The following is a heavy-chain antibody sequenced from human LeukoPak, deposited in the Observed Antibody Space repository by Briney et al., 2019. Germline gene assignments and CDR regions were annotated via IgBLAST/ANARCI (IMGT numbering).Heavy chain of an antibody. CDR2: IYYSGST. CDR3: ARGDCSSTSCYIGY. Sequence: SETLSLTCTVSGGSISSSTSYWGWIRQPPGKGLEWIGSIYYSGSTYYNPSLKSRVTISVDTSKNQFSLKLSSVTAADTAVYYCARGDCSSTSCYIGYWGQGTLVTVSS. CDR1: GGSISSSTSY. V-gene: IGHV4-39*01. D-gene: IGHD2-2*02. J-gene: IGHJ4*02.